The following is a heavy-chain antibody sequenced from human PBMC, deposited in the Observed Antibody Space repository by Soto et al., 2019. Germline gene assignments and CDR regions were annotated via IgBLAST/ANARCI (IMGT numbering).Heavy chain of an antibody. CDR2: ISGSGASI. CDR3: AKDGLGSCTGGTCYGSDY. Sequence: HPGGSLRLSCAASGFTFSSYVMSWVRQAPGKGLEWVSTISGSGASIYDADSVKGRFTISRDNSKNTVYLQMNSLRAEDTAVYYCAKDGLGSCTGGTCYGSDYWGQGTLVTVSS. J-gene: IGHJ4*02. CDR1: GFTFSSYV. V-gene: IGHV3-23*01. D-gene: IGHD2-15*01.